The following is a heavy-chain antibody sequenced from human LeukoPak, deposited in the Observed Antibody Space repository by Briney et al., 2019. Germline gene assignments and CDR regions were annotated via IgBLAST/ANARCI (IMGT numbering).Heavy chain of an antibody. CDR3: ARRNYYDSRRQSPPIYYFDY. CDR1: GYTFTGYY. D-gene: IGHD3-22*01. J-gene: IGHJ4*02. V-gene: IGHV1-2*02. Sequence: ASVTVSCKASGYTFTGYYMHWVRQPPGQGLEWMGWINPNSGGTNYAQKFQGRVTMTRDTSISTAYMELSRLRSDGTAVYYCARRNYYDSRRQSPPIYYFDYWGQGTLVTVSS. CDR2: INPNSGGT.